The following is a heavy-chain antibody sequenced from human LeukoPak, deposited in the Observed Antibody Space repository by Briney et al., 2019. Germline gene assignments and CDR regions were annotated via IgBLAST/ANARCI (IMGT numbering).Heavy chain of an antibody. CDR3: ARMVRFRGVDY. Sequence: PSETLSLTCTVSGGSISSSSYYWGWTRQPPGKGLEWIGEINHSGSTNYNPSLKSRVTISVDTSKNQFSLKLSSVTAADTAVYYCARMVRFRGVDYWGQGTLVTVSS. CDR1: GGSISSSSYY. V-gene: IGHV4-39*07. CDR2: INHSGST. D-gene: IGHD3-10*01. J-gene: IGHJ4*02.